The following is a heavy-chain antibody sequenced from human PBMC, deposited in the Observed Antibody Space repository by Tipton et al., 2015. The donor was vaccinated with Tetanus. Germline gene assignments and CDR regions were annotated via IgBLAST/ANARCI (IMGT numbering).Heavy chain of an antibody. Sequence: TLSLTCSVSGGSISGSPYFWNWIRHQPGKGLEWIGYIYYSGSTHYNPSLESRVTISVDTAKNQFSLKMTSVTAADTAIYYCARDQGGGRVVRLNWFDPWGQRTLVTVSS. CDR2: IYYSGST. V-gene: IGHV4-31*03. CDR1: GGSISGSPYF. D-gene: IGHD6-6*01. CDR3: ARDQGGGRVVRLNWFDP. J-gene: IGHJ5*02.